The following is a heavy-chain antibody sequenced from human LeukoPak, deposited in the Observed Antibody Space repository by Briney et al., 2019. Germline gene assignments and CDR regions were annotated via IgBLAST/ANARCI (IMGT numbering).Heavy chain of an antibody. Sequence: HSETLSLTCAVYGGSFSSYYWSWIRQPPGKGLEWIGEINHTGSTKYNPSLKRRVSISVDTSKNQVSLRLTSVTAADTAVYHCARVGYPTQRRVLSTVTIPTAGAFDIWGQGTLVTVSS. D-gene: IGHD4-17*01. J-gene: IGHJ3*02. V-gene: IGHV4-34*01. CDR2: INHTGST. CDR3: ARVGYPTQRRVLSTVTIPTAGAFDI. CDR1: GGSFSSYY.